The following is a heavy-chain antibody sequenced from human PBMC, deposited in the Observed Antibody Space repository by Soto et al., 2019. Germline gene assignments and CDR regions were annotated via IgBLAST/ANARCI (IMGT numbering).Heavy chain of an antibody. CDR3: ARVFGFGGMDV. J-gene: IGHJ6*02. D-gene: IGHD3-10*01. V-gene: IGHV4-31*11. CDR1: GGSLRGYY. CDR2: IYYSGST. Sequence: PSETLSLTCAVYGGSLRGYYWSWIRQHPGKGLEWIGYIYYSGSTYYNPSLKSRVTISVDTSKNQFSLKLSSVTAADTAVYYCARVFGFGGMDVWGQGTTVTVSS.